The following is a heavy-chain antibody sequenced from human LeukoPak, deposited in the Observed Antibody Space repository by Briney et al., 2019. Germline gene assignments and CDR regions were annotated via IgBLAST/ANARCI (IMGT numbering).Heavy chain of an antibody. V-gene: IGHV4-4*07. J-gene: IGHJ4*02. CDR2: IYTSGST. D-gene: IGHD1-1*01. Sequence: SETLSLTCTVSGGSISSYYWSWIRQPAGKGLEWIGRIYTSGSTNYNPSPKSRVTMSVDTSKNQFSLKLSSVTAADTAVYYCARLERSGYHGYYFDYWGQGTLVTVSS. CDR1: GGSISSYY. CDR3: ARLERSGYHGYYFDY.